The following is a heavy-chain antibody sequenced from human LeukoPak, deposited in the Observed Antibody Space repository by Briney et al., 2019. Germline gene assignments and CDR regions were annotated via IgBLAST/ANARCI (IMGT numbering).Heavy chain of an antibody. J-gene: IGHJ2*01. CDR2: IYYSGST. D-gene: IGHD6-13*01. Sequence: SETLSLTCTVSGGSISSSYWRCLRQPPGKGLEWIGYIYYSGSTNYSPSLKSRLTISVDTSKNQFSLKLSSVTAADTAVYYCARTYGSSGLGYFDLWGRGTLVTVSS. V-gene: IGHV4-59*01. CDR1: GGSISSSY. CDR3: ARTYGSSGLGYFDL.